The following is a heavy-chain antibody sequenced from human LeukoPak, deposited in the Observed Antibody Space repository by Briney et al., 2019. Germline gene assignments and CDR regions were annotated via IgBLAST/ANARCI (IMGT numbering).Heavy chain of an antibody. D-gene: IGHD6-13*01. V-gene: IGHV3-30*18. CDR2: ISYDGSNK. J-gene: IGHJ3*02. Sequence: PGGSLRLSCAASGFTFSSYGMHWVRQAPGKGLEWVAVISYDGSNKYYADSVKGRFTISRDNSKNTLYLQMNSLRAEDTAVYYCAKEYRYSSSWTAFDIWGQGTMVTVSS. CDR1: GFTFSSYG. CDR3: AKEYRYSSSWTAFDI.